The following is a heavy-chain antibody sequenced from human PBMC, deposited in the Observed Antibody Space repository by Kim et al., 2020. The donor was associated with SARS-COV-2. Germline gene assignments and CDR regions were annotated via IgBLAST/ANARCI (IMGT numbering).Heavy chain of an antibody. Sequence: GGSLRLSCAASGFTFNNYGFHWVRQAPGKGLEWVACISYEGSIIDYADSLRGRFTISRDSSRRTVYLQMNSLRPEDTAVYYCARNRDVFAFSSSYSLAFWGQGTQVTVSS. V-gene: IGHV3-30-3*01. CDR2: ISYEGSII. CDR3: ARNRDVFAFSSSYSLAF. CDR1: GFTFNNYG. D-gene: IGHD3-3*01. J-gene: IGHJ4*02.